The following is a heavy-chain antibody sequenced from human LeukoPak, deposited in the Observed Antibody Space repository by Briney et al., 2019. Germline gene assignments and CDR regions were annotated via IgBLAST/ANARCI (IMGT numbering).Heavy chain of an antibody. CDR2: INHSGST. CDR3: ARVTVTMLPWASVD. CDR1: GGSISSYY. Sequence: PSETLSLTCTVSGGSISSYYWSWIRQPPGKGLEWIGEINHSGSTNYNPSLKSRVTISVDTSKNQFSLKLSSVTAADTAVYYCARVTVTMLPWASVDWGQGTLVTVSS. V-gene: IGHV4-34*01. D-gene: IGHD4-17*01. J-gene: IGHJ4*02.